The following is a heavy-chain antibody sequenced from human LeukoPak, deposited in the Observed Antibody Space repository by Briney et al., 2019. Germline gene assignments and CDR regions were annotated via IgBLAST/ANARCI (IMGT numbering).Heavy chain of an antibody. CDR2: INHSGST. D-gene: IGHD5/OR15-5a*01. J-gene: IGHJ4*02. Sequence: SETLSLTCAVYGGSFSGYYWSWIRQPPGKGLEWIGEINHSGSTYYNPSLKSRLTISLDTSKNQFSLKLSSVTAADTAVYYCARWVSTPRGYFDYWGQGTLVAVSS. CDR3: ARWVSTPRGYFDY. CDR1: GGSFSGYY. V-gene: IGHV4-34*01.